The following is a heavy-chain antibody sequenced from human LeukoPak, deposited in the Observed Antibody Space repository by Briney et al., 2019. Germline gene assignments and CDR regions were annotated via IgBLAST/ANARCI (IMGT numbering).Heavy chain of an antibody. J-gene: IGHJ5*02. CDR1: GYTFTSYY. CDR2: IIPIFGTA. Sequence: ASVKVSCKASGYTFTSYYMHWVRQAPGQGLEWMGGIIPIFGTANYAQKFQGRVTITADESTSTAYMELSSLRSEDTAVYYCAREELASFDPWGQGTLVTVSS. CDR3: AREELASFDP. V-gene: IGHV1-69*13. D-gene: IGHD1-1*01.